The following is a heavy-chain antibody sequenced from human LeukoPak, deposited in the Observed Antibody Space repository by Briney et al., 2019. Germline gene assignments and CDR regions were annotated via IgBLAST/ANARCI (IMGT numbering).Heavy chain of an antibody. CDR1: GFTFTSSA. V-gene: IGHV1-58*02. CDR3: AVTGYSGDPYYFDY. CDR2: IVVGSGNT. Sequence: SVKVSCKASGFTFTSSAMQWVRQARGQRLVWIGWIVVGSGNTNYAQKFQERVTITRDMSTSTAYMELSSLRPEDTAVYYCAVTGYSGDPYYFDYWGQGTLVTVSS. J-gene: IGHJ4*02. D-gene: IGHD5-12*01.